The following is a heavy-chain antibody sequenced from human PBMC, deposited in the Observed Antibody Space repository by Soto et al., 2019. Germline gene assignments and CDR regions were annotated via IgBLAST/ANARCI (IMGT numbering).Heavy chain of an antibody. J-gene: IGHJ3*02. Sequence: PSETLSLTCTVSGGSTSSGGYYWSWIRQHPGKGLEWIGYIYYSGSTYYNPSLKSRVTISVDTSKNQFSLKLSSVTAADTAVYYCARILLLGYCSGGSCPGAFDIWGQGTMVTVSS. V-gene: IGHV4-31*03. CDR2: IYYSGST. CDR1: GGSTSSGGYY. CDR3: ARILLLGYCSGGSCPGAFDI. D-gene: IGHD2-15*01.